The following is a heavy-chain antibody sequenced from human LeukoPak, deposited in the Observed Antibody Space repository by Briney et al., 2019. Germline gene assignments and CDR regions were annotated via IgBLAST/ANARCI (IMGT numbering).Heavy chain of an antibody. CDR1: GGSISSGGYY. CDR2: IYYSGST. D-gene: IGHD1-1*01. CDR3: ASGDNDPLFDY. Sequence: SETLSLTCTVSGGSISSGGYYWSWIRQHPGKGLEWIGSIYYSGSTNYNPSLQGRVTISLDTSRNQFSLKLSSVTAADTAVYYCASGDNDPLFDYWGQGTLVTVSS. J-gene: IGHJ4*02. V-gene: IGHV4-31*03.